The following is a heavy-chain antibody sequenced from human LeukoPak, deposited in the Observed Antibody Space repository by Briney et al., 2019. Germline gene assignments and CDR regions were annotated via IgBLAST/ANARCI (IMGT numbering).Heavy chain of an antibody. V-gene: IGHV1-18*01. CDR3: AREQQLGYLFDP. Sequence: GAPAKVSCKASGYTFTSYGISWVRQAPGQGLEWMGWISAYNGNTNYAQKLQGRVTMTTDTSTSTAYMELRSLRSDDTAVYYCAREQQLGYLFDPWGQGTLVTVSS. D-gene: IGHD6-13*01. CDR2: ISAYNGNT. CDR1: GYTFTSYG. J-gene: IGHJ5*02.